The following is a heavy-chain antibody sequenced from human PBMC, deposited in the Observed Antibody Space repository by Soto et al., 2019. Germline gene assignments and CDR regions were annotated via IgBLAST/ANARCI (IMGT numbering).Heavy chain of an antibody. CDR1: NYSISSGYH. V-gene: IGHV4-38-2*02. CDR3: VRGKVNFDF. CDR2: IYQSGNT. Sequence: LSLTCIVSNYSISSGYHWGWIRQPPGKGLEGIGTIYQSGNTYQNPSLKSRVILSIDTSKNQFSLNLRNVTAADTAVYYCVRGKVNFDFWGKGILVTVSS. J-gene: IGHJ4*02.